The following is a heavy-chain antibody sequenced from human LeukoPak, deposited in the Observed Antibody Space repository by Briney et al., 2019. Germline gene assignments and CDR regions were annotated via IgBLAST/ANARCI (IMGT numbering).Heavy chain of an antibody. CDR2: IYYSGST. V-gene: IGHV4-59*12. J-gene: IGHJ6*02. Sequence: SETLSLTCTVSGGSISNYYWSWIRQPPGKGLEWIGYIYYSGSTNYNPSLKSRVTISVDTSKNQFSLKLSSVTAADTAVYYCARGAVVVAATYYYYYYGMDVWGQGTTVTVSS. CDR1: GGSISNYY. D-gene: IGHD2-15*01. CDR3: ARGAVVVAATYYYYYYGMDV.